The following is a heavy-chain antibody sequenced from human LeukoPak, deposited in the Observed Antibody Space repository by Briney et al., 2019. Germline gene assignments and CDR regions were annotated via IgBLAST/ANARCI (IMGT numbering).Heavy chain of an antibody. CDR1: GFTFSSYA. J-gene: IGHJ3*02. D-gene: IGHD1-26*01. Sequence: QSGGSLRLSCAASGFTFSSYAMHWVRQAPGKGLEWVAVISYDGSNKYYADSVKGRFTISRDNSKNTLYLQMNSLRAEDTAVYYCAKELLVGVGATEAFDIWGQGTMVTVSS. CDR3: AKELLVGVGATEAFDI. CDR2: ISYDGSNK. V-gene: IGHV3-30-3*01.